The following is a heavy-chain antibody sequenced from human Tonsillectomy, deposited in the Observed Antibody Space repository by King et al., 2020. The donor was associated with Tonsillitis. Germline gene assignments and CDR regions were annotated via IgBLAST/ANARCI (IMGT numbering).Heavy chain of an antibody. Sequence: VQLVESGGGLVKPGGSLRLSCAASGFTFSSYSMNWVRQAPGKGLEWVSSISSSSSYIYYADSVKGRFTISRDNAKNSLYLKMNSLRAEDTAVDYCGKLLPRSDYYYYYGMDVWGQGTTVTVSS. CDR1: GFTFSSYS. D-gene: IGHD2-15*01. J-gene: IGHJ6*02. V-gene: IGHV3-21*01. CDR2: ISSSSSYI. CDR3: GKLLPRSDYYYYYGMDV.